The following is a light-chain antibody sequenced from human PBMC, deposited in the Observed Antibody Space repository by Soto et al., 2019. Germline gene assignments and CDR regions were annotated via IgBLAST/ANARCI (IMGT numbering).Light chain of an antibody. J-gene: IGKJ4*01. CDR1: QSVSSN. CDR3: QQSYSFPRT. CDR2: GAS. Sequence: EIVMTQSPATLSVSPGERATLSCRASQSVSSNLAWYQQKPGQAPRLLIYGASTRATGIPARFSGSGSGTEFTLTISSLQPEDFATYYCQQSYSFPRTFGGGTKVDIK. V-gene: IGKV3-15*01.